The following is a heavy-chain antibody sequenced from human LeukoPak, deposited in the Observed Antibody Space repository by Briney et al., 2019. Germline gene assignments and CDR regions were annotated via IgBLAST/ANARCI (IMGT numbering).Heavy chain of an antibody. D-gene: IGHD2-21*02. J-gene: IGHJ4*02. CDR1: GFTFSNVW. CDR3: AKISSVVTAIRPFDY. CDR2: IKSKTDGGTT. Sequence: PGGSLRLSCAASGFTFSNVWMSCVRQAPGKGLEWVGRIKSKTDGGTTDYAAPVKGRFTISRDDSKNTLNLQMNSLRAEDTAVYYCAKISSVVTAIRPFDYWGQGTLVTVSS. V-gene: IGHV3-15*01.